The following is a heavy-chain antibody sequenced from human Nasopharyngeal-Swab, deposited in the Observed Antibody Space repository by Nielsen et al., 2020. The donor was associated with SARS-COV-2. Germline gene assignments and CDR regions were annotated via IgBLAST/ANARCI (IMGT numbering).Heavy chain of an antibody. J-gene: IGHJ4*02. V-gene: IGHV3-23*01. CDR2: ISGGSDNT. CDR3: TTDYYFDY. D-gene: IGHD4/OR15-4a*01. CDR1: GFTFISYA. Sequence: GESLKISCAASGFTFISYAMSWVRQAPGKGLEWVSTISGGSDNTYYADSVKGRFTISRDDSKNTAFLQMDSLNTEDTALYYCTTDYYFDYWGQGTLVTVSS.